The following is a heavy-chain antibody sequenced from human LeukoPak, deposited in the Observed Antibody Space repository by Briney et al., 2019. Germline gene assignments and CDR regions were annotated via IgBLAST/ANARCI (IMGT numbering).Heavy chain of an antibody. CDR2: ITSGGGST. Sequence: GGSLRLSCAASGFTFSDYYMSWIRQAPGKGLEWASSITSGGGSTYYADSVRGHFTISRDNSKNTLYLQMNSLRAEDTAVYYCARIIAVLGTAYWGQGTLVTVSS. CDR1: GFTFSDYY. J-gene: IGHJ4*02. D-gene: IGHD6-13*01. CDR3: ARIIAVLGTAY. V-gene: IGHV3-23*01.